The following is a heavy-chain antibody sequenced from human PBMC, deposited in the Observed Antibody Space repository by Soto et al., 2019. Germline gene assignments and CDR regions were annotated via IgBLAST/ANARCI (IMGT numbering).Heavy chain of an antibody. CDR1: GFTFNIYT. V-gene: IGHV3-48*01. J-gene: IGHJ4*02. Sequence: EVQLVESGGGLVQPGGSLRLSCAASGFTFNIYTMNWVRQAPGKGLEWVSYITSSSSAIYYADSVKGRFTISRDNAKNSLYLQINSLRAEDTAAYFCARDDGRRFEYWGQGTLVTVSS. CDR2: ITSSSSAI. CDR3: ARDDGRRFEY.